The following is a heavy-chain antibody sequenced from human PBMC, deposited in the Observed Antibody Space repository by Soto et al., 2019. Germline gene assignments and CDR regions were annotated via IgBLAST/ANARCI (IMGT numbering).Heavy chain of an antibody. CDR3: ASGPTPPYYYGMDV. CDR2: IIPIFGTA. Sequence: ASVKVSCKASGGTFSSYAISWVRQAPGQGLEWMGGIIPIFGTANYAQKFQGRVTITADESTSTAYKELSSLRSEDTAVYYCASGPTPPYYYGMDVWGQGTTVTVSS. V-gene: IGHV1-69*13. CDR1: GGTFSSYA. D-gene: IGHD4-17*01. J-gene: IGHJ6*02.